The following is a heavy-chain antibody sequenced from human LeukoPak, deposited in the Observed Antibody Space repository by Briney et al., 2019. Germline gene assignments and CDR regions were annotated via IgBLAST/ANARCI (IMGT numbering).Heavy chain of an antibody. CDR2: ISGSGGST. D-gene: IGHD6-19*01. J-gene: IGHJ1*01. Sequence: PGGSLRLSCAASGFTFSSYAMSWVRQAPGKGLEWVSAISGSGGSTHYADSVKGRFTISRDNSKNTLYLQMNSLRAEDTAVYYCAKDTSPVAGVLGYFQHWGQGTLVTVSS. CDR3: AKDTSPVAGVLGYFQH. V-gene: IGHV3-23*01. CDR1: GFTFSSYA.